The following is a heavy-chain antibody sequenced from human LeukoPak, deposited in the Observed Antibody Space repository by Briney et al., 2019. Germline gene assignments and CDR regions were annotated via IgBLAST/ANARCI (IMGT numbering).Heavy chain of an antibody. D-gene: IGHD6-19*01. Sequence: SETLSLTCSVSGGSISSGDYYWTWIRQHPGKGLGWIGYISYSGSTNYKPSLKSLVTMSVDKSKNHFSLKLTSVTAADTAVYYCARSRGAVAGWSFDIWGQGTVVTVSS. CDR2: ISYSGST. J-gene: IGHJ3*02. CDR3: ARSRGAVAGWSFDI. V-gene: IGHV4-31*01. CDR1: GGSISSGDYY.